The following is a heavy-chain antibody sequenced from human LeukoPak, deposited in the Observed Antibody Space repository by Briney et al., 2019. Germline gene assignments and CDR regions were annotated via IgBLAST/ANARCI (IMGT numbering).Heavy chain of an antibody. CDR3: ARSVAGTGDFDY. D-gene: IGHD6-13*01. Sequence: ASVKVSCKASGYTFTSYDINWVRLDTGQGLEWMGWMNPNSGHTGSAQKFQGRVTITRDTSISPAYMELSSLRSEDTAVYYCARSVAGTGDFDYWGQATLVTVSS. CDR2: MNPNSGHT. V-gene: IGHV1-8*03. CDR1: GYTFTSYD. J-gene: IGHJ4*02.